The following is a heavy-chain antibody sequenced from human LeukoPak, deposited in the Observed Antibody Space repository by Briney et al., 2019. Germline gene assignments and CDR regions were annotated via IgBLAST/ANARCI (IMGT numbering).Heavy chain of an antibody. CDR2: ISGSGGST. CDR3: ARDLPLFEVGATGDY. D-gene: IGHD1-26*01. V-gene: IGHV3-23*01. J-gene: IGHJ4*02. CDR1: GFTFSSYA. Sequence: SGGSLRLSCAASGFTFSSYAMSWVRQAPGKGLEWVSAISGSGGSTYYADSVKGRFTISRDNSKNTLYLQMNSLRAEETAVYYCARDLPLFEVGATGDYWGQGTLVTVSS.